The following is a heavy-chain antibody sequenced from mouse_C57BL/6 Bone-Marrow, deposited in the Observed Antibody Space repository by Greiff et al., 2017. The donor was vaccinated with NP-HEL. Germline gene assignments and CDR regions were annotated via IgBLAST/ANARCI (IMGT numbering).Heavy chain of an antibody. J-gene: IGHJ2*01. CDR1: GYTFTSYW. Sequence: QVQLQQSGAELVKPGASVKLSCKASGYTFTSYWMQWVKQRPGQGLEWIGEIDPSDSYTKYNQKFKGKATLTVANSSSQAYMQLISLTSEDSAVDYCAIYYDYDPLFDYWGQGTTLTVSS. CDR2: IDPSDSYT. CDR3: AIYYDYDPLFDY. V-gene: IGHV1-50*01. D-gene: IGHD2-4*01.